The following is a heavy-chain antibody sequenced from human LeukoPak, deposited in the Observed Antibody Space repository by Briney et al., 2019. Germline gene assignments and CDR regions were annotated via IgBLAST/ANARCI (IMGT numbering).Heavy chain of an antibody. CDR3: AKSMVSIGKPVDDA. CDR2: ISSNGVST. V-gene: IGHV3-23*01. D-gene: IGHD5/OR15-5a*01. CDR1: GFTISSYA. Sequence: GGSLRLSCAGSGFTISSYAMSWVRQAPGKGLEWVSAISSNGVSTYYADSVKGRFTISRDDSKNTVHLQMNSLRAEDTAVYYCAKSMVSIGKPVDDAWGQGTLVTVSS. J-gene: IGHJ5*02.